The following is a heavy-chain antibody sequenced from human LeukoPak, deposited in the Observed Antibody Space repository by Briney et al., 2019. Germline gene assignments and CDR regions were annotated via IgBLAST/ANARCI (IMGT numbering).Heavy chain of an antibody. CDR3: ARRRYYDSTGYLE. J-gene: IGHJ1*01. CDR2: IYYSGSP. D-gene: IGHD3-22*01. V-gene: IGHV4-39*01. Sequence: SETLSLTCTISGGFISSSSYYWGWIRQPPGKGLEWIGDIYYSGSPYYNPALKSRVSMSIDTSKNQFSLELRSVAAADTALYYCARRRYYDSTGYLEWGQGTLVTVTS. CDR1: GGFISSSSYY.